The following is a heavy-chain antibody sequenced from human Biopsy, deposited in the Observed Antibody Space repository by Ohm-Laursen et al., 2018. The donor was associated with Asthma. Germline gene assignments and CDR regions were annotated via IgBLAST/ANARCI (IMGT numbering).Heavy chain of an antibody. Sequence: SVKASCKSLGGTFNTYVIGWVRQAPGQGLEWMGGINSVFGTTTYTQKFQDRVTITADDSTSTVYMELSSLRSEDTAVYYCARKAGSCISRTCYSLDFWGQGTLVIVSS. CDR1: GGTFNTYV. V-gene: IGHV1-69*13. J-gene: IGHJ4*02. CDR3: ARKAGSCISRTCYSLDF. D-gene: IGHD2-2*01. CDR2: INSVFGTT.